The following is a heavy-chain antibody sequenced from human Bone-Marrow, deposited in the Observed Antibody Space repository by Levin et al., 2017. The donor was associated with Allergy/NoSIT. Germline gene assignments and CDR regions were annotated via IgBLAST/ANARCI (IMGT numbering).Heavy chain of an antibody. V-gene: IGHV3-48*01. CDR1: GFTFNSYS. CDR2: IGFGSI. Sequence: AGGSLRLSCAASGFTFNSYSMNWVRQAPGKGLEWISYIGFGSIYYADSMKGRFTISRDSAQNSLYLQMNSLRAEDTAVYYCVRDHVWAFDFWGQGTMVTVSS. D-gene: IGHD2-8*01. CDR3: VRDHVWAFDF. J-gene: IGHJ3*01.